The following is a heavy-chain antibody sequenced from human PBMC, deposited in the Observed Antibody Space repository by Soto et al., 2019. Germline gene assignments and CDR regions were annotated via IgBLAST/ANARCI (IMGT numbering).Heavy chain of an antibody. CDR3: ARRRGYCSSTSCHINFDY. V-gene: IGHV4-59*08. J-gene: IGHJ4*02. D-gene: IGHD2-2*02. CDR1: GGSISSYD. Sequence: SETLSLTCAVSGGSISSYDWSWIRQPPGKGLEWIGYIYYSGSTNYNPSLKSRVTISVDTSKNQFSLKLSSVTAADTAVYYCARRRGYCSSTSCHINFDYWGQGTLVTVSS. CDR2: IYYSGST.